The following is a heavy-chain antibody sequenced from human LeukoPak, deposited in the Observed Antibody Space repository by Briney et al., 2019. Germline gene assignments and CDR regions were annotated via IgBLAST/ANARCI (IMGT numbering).Heavy chain of an antibody. Sequence: ASVKVSCKASNYTFASYGLSWVRQAPGQGLQWVGWISPYDGNTNYAQRFQARVTMSIDKSTRTVYMELRRLRLDDTAVYYCVRVWPPNAVDRGMTYSDFTAMDVWGQGTTVIVSS. J-gene: IGHJ6*02. CDR2: ISPYDGNT. D-gene: IGHD1-20*01. V-gene: IGHV1-18*01. CDR1: NYTFASYG. CDR3: VRVWPPNAVDRGMTYSDFTAMDV.